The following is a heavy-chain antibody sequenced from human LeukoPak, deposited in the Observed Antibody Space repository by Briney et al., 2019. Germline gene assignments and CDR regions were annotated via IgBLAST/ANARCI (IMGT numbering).Heavy chain of an antibody. Sequence: GGSLRLSCAASGFTVSSNYMSWVRQAPGKGLEWVSVIYSGGSTYYADSVKGRFTISRDNSKNTLYLQMNSLRAEDTAVYYCAKDLGGRGTTSFDYWGQGTLVTVSS. CDR1: GFTVSSNY. J-gene: IGHJ4*02. CDR3: AKDLGGRGTTSFDY. CDR2: IYSGGST. D-gene: IGHD1-26*01. V-gene: IGHV3-53*01.